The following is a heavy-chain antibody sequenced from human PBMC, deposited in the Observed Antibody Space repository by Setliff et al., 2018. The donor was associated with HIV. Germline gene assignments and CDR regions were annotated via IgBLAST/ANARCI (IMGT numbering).Heavy chain of an antibody. J-gene: IGHJ1*01. CDR2: IFTSATTNF. D-gene: IGHD2-8*02. V-gene: IGHV4-4*08. CDR1: GDSISHYY. Sequence: SETLSLTCSVSGDSISHYYWSWIRQPPGKGLEWIGDIFTSATTNFNYNPSLKSRVTMSIDTSKNQFSLKLRSVTAADTALYYCARARVYCPGDDCHAGNFDHWGQGTLVTVSS. CDR3: ARARVYCPGDDCHAGNFDH.